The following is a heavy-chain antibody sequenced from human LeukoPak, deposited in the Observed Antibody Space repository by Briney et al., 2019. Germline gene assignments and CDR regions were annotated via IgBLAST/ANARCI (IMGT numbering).Heavy chain of an antibody. D-gene: IGHD3-3*01. J-gene: IGHJ4*02. CDR3: ARFISYYDFWSGSEDEDY. Sequence: PSETLSLTCTVSGGSISSYYWSWIRQPPGKGLEWIGSIYHSGSTYYNPSLKSRVTISVDTSKNQFSLKLSSVTAADTAVYYCARFISYYDFWSGSEDEDYWGQGTLVTVSS. CDR1: GGSISSYY. CDR2: IYHSGST. V-gene: IGHV4-59*08.